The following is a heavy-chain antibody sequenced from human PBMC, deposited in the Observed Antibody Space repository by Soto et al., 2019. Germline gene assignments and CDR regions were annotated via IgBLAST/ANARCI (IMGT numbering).Heavy chain of an antibody. Sequence: SETLSLTCTVSGGSMSNYYWSWIRQSAGKGLEWIGRIYTSGNTNYNPSLKSRVTMSVDTSRNQFSLKMSSVTAADTAVYFCARDRVGSSSFDFWGQGTLVTVSS. D-gene: IGHD6-6*01. J-gene: IGHJ4*02. CDR3: ARDRVGSSSFDF. CDR1: GGSMSNYY. V-gene: IGHV4-4*07. CDR2: IYTSGNT.